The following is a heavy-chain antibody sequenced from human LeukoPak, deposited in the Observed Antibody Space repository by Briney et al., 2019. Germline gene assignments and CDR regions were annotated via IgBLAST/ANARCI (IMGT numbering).Heavy chain of an antibody. Sequence: ASVKVSCKASGYTFTGYYMHGVRQAPGQGLEWMGWINPNSGGTNYAQKFQGRVTMTRDTSISTAYMELSRLRSDDTAVYYCAREGIAVAGLDYWGQGTLVTVSS. CDR2: INPNSGGT. CDR3: AREGIAVAGLDY. V-gene: IGHV1-2*02. CDR1: GYTFTGYY. J-gene: IGHJ4*02. D-gene: IGHD6-19*01.